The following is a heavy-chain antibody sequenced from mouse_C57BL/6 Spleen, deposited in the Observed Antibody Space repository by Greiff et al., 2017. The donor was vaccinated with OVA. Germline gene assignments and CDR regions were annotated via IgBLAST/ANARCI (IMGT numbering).Heavy chain of an antibody. CDR1: GFNIKDYY. D-gene: IGHD2-4*01. J-gene: IGHJ3*01. CDR2: IDPEDGET. Sequence: VHVKQSGAELVKPGASVKLSCTASGFNIKDYYMHWVKQRTEQGLEWIGRIDPEDGETKYAPKFQGKATITADTSSNTAYLQLSSLTSEDTAVYYCAREQDDDVAWFAYWGQGTLVTVSA. V-gene: IGHV14-2*01. CDR3: AREQDDDVAWFAY.